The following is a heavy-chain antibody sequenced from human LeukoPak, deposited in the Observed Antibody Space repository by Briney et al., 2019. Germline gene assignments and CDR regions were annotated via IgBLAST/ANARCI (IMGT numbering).Heavy chain of an antibody. CDR2: ISSNGGST. V-gene: IGHV3-64*01. Sequence: GGSLRLSCAASGFTFSSYAMHWVRQAPGKGLEYVSAISSNGGSTYYANSVKGRFTISRDNSKNTLYLQMGSLRAEDTAVYYCARVSYYYGSGSYRPTAVYYFDYWGQGTLVTVSS. CDR1: GFTFSSYA. D-gene: IGHD3-10*01. CDR3: ARVSYYYGSGSYRPTAVYYFDY. J-gene: IGHJ4*02.